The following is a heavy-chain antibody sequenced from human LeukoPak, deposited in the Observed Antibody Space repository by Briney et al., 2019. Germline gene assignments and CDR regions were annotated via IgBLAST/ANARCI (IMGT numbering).Heavy chain of an antibody. Sequence: SETLSLTCTVSGGSISSYYWSWIRQPPGKGLEWIGYIYYSGSTNYNPSLKSRVTISVDTSKNQFSLKLSSVTAADTAVYYCARGGGIGYYYYYMDVWGKGTTVTVSS. V-gene: IGHV4-59*01. J-gene: IGHJ6*03. D-gene: IGHD1-26*01. CDR1: GGSISSYY. CDR2: IYYSGST. CDR3: ARGGGIGYYYYYMDV.